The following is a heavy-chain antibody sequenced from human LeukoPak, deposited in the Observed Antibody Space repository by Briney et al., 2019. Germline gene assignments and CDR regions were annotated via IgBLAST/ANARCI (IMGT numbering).Heavy chain of an antibody. CDR2: IKQDGSEK. J-gene: IGHJ4*01. D-gene: IGHD6-19*01. CDR3: AKGIYSSGWSYFDY. Sequence: GGSLRLSCAASGFTFSTYWMGWVRQAPGKGLEWVANIKQDGSEKYYVDSVKGRFTISRDNAKNSLFLQMNSLRAEDTAVYYCAKGIYSSGWSYFDYWGHGTLVTVSS. V-gene: IGHV3-7*03. CDR1: GFTFSTYW.